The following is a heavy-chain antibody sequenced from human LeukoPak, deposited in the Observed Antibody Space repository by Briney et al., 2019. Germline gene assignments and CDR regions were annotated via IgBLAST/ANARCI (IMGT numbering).Heavy chain of an antibody. J-gene: IGHJ4*02. CDR1: GGTFSSYA. D-gene: IGHD6-13*01. V-gene: IGHV1-69*04. CDR2: IIPILGIA. CDR3: ARAFHSSSWYDY. Sequence: ASVKVSCKASGGTFSSYAISWVGQAPGQGLEWMGRIIPILGIANYAQKFQGRVTITPDKSTSTAYMELSSLRSEDTAVYYCARAFHSSSWYDYWAQGTLVTVSS.